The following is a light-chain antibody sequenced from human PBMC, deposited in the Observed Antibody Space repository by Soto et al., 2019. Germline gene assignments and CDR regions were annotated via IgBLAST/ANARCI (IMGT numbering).Light chain of an antibody. J-gene: IGKJ2*01. CDR3: QLTYRPPYT. CDR2: AAS. CDR1: QSVNTF. V-gene: IGKV1-39*01. Sequence: DIQMTQSPSSLSASLGDRVTITCRASQSVNTFLNWYQQLPGRAPKVLIYAASSLQSGVPSRFSGNGSGTDFTLTISSLEPDDLATYFCQLTYRPPYTFAQGTRLEIK.